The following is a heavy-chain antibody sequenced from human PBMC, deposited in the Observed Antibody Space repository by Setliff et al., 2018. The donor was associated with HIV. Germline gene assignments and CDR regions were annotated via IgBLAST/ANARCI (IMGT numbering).Heavy chain of an antibody. CDR1: GYSISSGYY. Sequence: PSETLSLTCTVTGYSISSGYYWAWIRQPPGKGLEWIGYIYHAGNTYYNPSLKSRVTISVDTSKNQFSLKLSSVTAADTAVYYCARGIVATILDYWGQGTLVTVSS. CDR3: ARGIVATILDY. V-gene: IGHV4-38-2*02. J-gene: IGHJ4*02. D-gene: IGHD5-12*01. CDR2: IYHAGNT.